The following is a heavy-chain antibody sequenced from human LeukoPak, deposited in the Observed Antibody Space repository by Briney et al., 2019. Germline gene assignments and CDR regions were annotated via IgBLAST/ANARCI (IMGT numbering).Heavy chain of an antibody. CDR1: GVSISSGSYY. Sequence: SETLSLTCTVSGVSISSGSYYWSWIRQPAGKELEWIGRIYTSGSTNYNPSLKSRVTISLDTSKNQFSLKLSSVTAADTAVYYCARNNPANRGYYYYMDVWGKGTTVTVSS. CDR2: IYTSGST. CDR3: ARNNPANRGYYYYMDV. D-gene: IGHD1-14*01. J-gene: IGHJ6*03. V-gene: IGHV4-61*02.